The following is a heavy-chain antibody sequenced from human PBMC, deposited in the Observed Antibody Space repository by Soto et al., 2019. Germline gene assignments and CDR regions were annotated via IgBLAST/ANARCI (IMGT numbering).Heavy chain of an antibody. Sequence: QVQLVQSGAEVKKPGSSVKVSCKASGGIFSSYAISWVRQAPGQGLEWRGGIIPIFGTANYDQKFQGGVTITDDESTSTAYIELRSLRSEDTAVYYCARDLGQYYYDISGYYLDYYYYYGMDVWGQGTTVTVSS. CDR1: GGIFSSYA. D-gene: IGHD3-22*01. CDR2: IIPIFGTA. V-gene: IGHV1-69*01. J-gene: IGHJ6*02. CDR3: ARDLGQYYYDISGYYLDYYYYYGMDV.